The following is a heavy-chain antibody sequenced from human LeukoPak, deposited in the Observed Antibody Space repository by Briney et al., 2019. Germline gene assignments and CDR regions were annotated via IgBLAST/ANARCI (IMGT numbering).Heavy chain of an antibody. J-gene: IGHJ4*02. V-gene: IGHV3-30*18. CDR2: ISYDGSNK. CDR3: AKVAGTGGGDY. Sequence: QAGGSLRLSCAASGFTFSSYAMHWVRQAPGKGLEWVAVISYDGSNKYYADSVKGRFTISRDNSKNTLYLQMNSLRAEDTAVYYCAKVAGTGGGDYWGQGTLVTVSS. D-gene: IGHD6-19*01. CDR1: GFTFSSYA.